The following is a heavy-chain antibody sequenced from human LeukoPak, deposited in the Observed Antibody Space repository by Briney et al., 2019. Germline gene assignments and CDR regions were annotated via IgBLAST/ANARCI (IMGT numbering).Heavy chain of an antibody. J-gene: IGHJ3*02. V-gene: IGHV3-23*01. CDR3: AKDPKADYDFWSGSPPFDI. CDR2: ISGSGTTT. Sequence: GGSLRLSCVASGFTFSSYAMSWVRQAPGKGLEWVSAISGSGTTTYYADSLKGRFTMSRDNSKNTLSLQMNSLRAEDTAVYYCAKDPKADYDFWSGSPPFDIWGQGTMVTVSS. CDR1: GFTFSSYA. D-gene: IGHD3-3*01.